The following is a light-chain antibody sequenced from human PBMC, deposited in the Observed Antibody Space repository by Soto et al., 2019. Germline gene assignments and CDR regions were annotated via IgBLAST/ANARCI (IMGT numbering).Light chain of an antibody. CDR1: QSISSW. CDR2: GFS. V-gene: IGKV1-5*01. J-gene: IGKJ1*01. Sequence: DIQMTQSPSTLSASVGDRVTITCRASQSISSWLAWYQQKPGKAPKLLIYGFSSRATGIPDRFSGSGSGTDFTLTISRLEPEDFAVYYCQQYGSSGTFGQGTKVDIK. CDR3: QQYGSSGT.